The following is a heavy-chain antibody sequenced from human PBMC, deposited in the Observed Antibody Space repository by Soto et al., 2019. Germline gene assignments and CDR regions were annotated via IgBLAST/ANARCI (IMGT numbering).Heavy chain of an antibody. Sequence: SETLSLTCTVSGGSISSGGYYWSWIRQHPGKGLEWIGYIYYSGSTYYNPSLKSRVTISVDTSKNQFSLKLSSVTAADTAVYYCARNNWNYHYYGMDVRGQGTTVTVSS. D-gene: IGHD1-20*01. J-gene: IGHJ6*02. CDR3: ARNNWNYHYYGMDV. CDR2: IYYSGST. CDR1: GGSISSGGYY. V-gene: IGHV4-31*02.